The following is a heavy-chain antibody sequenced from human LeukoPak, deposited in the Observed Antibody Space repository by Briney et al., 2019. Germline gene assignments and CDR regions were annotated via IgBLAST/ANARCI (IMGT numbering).Heavy chain of an antibody. J-gene: IGHJ5*02. Sequence: GGSLRLSCAASGFTFSSYGMHWVRPAPGKGLEWVAVISYDGSNKYYADSVKGRFTISRDNTKNTLYLQMNSLRAEDRSVYYCAKDRRGRYYYGSGSYPRFDPWGQGKLVTVSS. CDR1: GFTFSSYG. CDR3: AKDRRGRYYYGSGSYPRFDP. D-gene: IGHD3-10*01. CDR2: ISYDGSNK. V-gene: IGHV3-30*18.